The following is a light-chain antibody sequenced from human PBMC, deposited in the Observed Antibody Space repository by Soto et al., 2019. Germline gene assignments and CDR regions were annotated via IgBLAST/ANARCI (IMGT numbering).Light chain of an antibody. CDR1: QSISSW. J-gene: IGKJ1*01. V-gene: IGKV1-5*03. CDR3: QQLWT. Sequence: IQMTQSPSSLSASVGDRVTITCRASQSISSWLAWYQQKPGKAPKLLIYKASILENGVPSRFSGSGSGTEFTLSISSLQPDDFATYYCQQLWTFGQGTKVDIK. CDR2: KAS.